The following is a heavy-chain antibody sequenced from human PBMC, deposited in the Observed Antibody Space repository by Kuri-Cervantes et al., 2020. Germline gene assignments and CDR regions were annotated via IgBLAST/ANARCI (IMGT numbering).Heavy chain of an antibody. Sequence: ASVKISCKASGYTFTGYDINWVRQATGQGLEWMGWMNPNSGNTGYAQKFQGRVTMTRNTSISTAYMELSSLRSEDTAVYYCARGRIGGYDFWSGYWIYWGQGTLVTVSS. V-gene: IGHV1-8*01. J-gene: IGHJ4*02. CDR2: MNPNSGNT. CDR3: ARGRIGGYDFWSGYWIY. D-gene: IGHD3-3*01. CDR1: GYTFTGYD.